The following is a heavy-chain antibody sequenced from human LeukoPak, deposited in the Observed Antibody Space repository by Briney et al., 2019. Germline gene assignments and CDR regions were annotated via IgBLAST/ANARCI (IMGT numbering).Heavy chain of an antibody. CDR2: ITGSGGST. CDR1: GFTFSSYA. CDR3: ARDRGFGQADV. J-gene: IGHJ6*04. V-gene: IGHV3-23*01. D-gene: IGHD3-10*01. Sequence: GGSLRLSCAASGFTFSSYAMSWVRQAPGKGLEWVSAITGSGGSTYYADSVKGRFTISRDNAKNSLYLQMNSLRAEDTAVYYCARDRGFGQADVWGKGTTVTVSS.